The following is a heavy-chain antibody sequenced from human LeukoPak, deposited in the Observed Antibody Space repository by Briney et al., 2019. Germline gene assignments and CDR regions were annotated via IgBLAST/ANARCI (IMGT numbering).Heavy chain of an antibody. CDR3: ARDQTPASGVPPLDP. D-gene: IGHD2-15*01. CDR1: GFSFSSYS. Sequence: GGSLRLSCAASGFSFSSYSFNWVRQAPGKGLEWVSSISSNNVYIYYADSVKGRFSISRDNAKNSLYLQMSSLRADDTAVYYCARDQTPASGVPPLDPWGQGTLVTVSS. CDR2: ISSNNVYI. V-gene: IGHV3-21*01. J-gene: IGHJ5*02.